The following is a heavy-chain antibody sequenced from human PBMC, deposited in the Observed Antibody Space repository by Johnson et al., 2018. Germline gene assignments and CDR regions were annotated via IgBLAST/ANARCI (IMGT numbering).Heavy chain of an antibody. Sequence: QLVQSGGGLVKPGGSLRLSCAASGFTFSSYSMNWVRQAPGKGLEWVSSISSSSSYIYYADSVKGRLTISRDNAKNSLYLQMNSLRAEDTAVYYCTPDPPMLGQQLGLGYFQHWGQGTLVTVSS. CDR1: GFTFSSYS. CDR3: TPDPPMLGQQLGLGYFQH. CDR2: ISSSSSYI. D-gene: IGHD6-13*01. J-gene: IGHJ1*01. V-gene: IGHV3-21*04.